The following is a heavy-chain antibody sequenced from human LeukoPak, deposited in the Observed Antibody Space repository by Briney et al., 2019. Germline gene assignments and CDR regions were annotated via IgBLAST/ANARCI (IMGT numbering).Heavy chain of an antibody. CDR1: GFTFSSYG. Sequence: GGSLILSCAASGFTFSSYGMHWVRQAPGKGLEWVAVIWYDGSNKYYADSVKGRFTISRDNSKNTLYLQMNSLRAEDTAVYYCATQIIAVAGRPSDYWGQGTLVTVSS. J-gene: IGHJ4*02. D-gene: IGHD6-19*01. CDR3: ATQIIAVAGRPSDY. CDR2: IWYDGSNK. V-gene: IGHV3-33*01.